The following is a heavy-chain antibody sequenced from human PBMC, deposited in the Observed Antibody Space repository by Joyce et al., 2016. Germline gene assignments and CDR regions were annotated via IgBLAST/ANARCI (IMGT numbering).Heavy chain of an antibody. CDR3: VRVRQSGNINDY. Sequence: QMQLVQSGAEVKKPGSSVKVSRRAFGGTRSGYAISWVRQAPGQGLEWMGGITPIFATAKYAQKFQTRLTITADKSTNTAYMELSSLRSEDTAIYYCVRVRQSGNINDYWGQGTQVTVSS. V-gene: IGHV1-69*06. CDR1: GGTRSGYA. J-gene: IGHJ4*02. CDR2: ITPIFATA.